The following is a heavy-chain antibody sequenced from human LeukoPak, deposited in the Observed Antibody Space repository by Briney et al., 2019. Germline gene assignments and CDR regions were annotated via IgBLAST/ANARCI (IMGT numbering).Heavy chain of an antibody. Sequence: GGSLRLSCAASGFTVSSKYMSWVRQAPGKGLEWVSVIYSGGSTYYADSVKGRFTISRDNSKNTLYLQMNSLRAEDTAVYYCARGRWGAAAATNFDYWGQGTLVTVSS. CDR3: ARGRWGAAAATNFDY. CDR1: GFTVSSKY. V-gene: IGHV3-66*01. D-gene: IGHD6-13*01. CDR2: IYSGGST. J-gene: IGHJ4*02.